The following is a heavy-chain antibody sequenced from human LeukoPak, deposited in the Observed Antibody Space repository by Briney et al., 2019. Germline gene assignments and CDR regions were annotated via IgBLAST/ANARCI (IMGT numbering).Heavy chain of an antibody. V-gene: IGHV3-7*01. D-gene: IGHD6-19*01. Sequence: GGSLRLSCAASGFTFSSYWMSWVRQAPGKGLEWVASIKQDGSEKYYVDSVKGRFTISRDNAKNSLYLQLNSLRAEDTAVYYCARSPYTSGWYGVGYWGQGTLVTVSS. CDR3: ARSPYTSGWYGVGY. CDR2: IKQDGSEK. CDR1: GFTFSSYW. J-gene: IGHJ4*02.